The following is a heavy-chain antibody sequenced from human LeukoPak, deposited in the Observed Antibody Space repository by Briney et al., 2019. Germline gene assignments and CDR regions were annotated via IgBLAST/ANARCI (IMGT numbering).Heavy chain of an antibody. Sequence: SETLSLTCTVSGGSISSSGYYWGWIRQPPGKGLEWIGSISSGGSTHYIPSLKSRVTISVDTSKNQFSLKLSSVTAADTAVYYCAREEDEYSGRTRYFDYWGQGTLVTVSS. D-gene: IGHD1-26*01. CDR1: GGSISSSGYY. J-gene: IGHJ4*02. CDR2: ISSGGST. V-gene: IGHV4-39*02. CDR3: AREEDEYSGRTRYFDY.